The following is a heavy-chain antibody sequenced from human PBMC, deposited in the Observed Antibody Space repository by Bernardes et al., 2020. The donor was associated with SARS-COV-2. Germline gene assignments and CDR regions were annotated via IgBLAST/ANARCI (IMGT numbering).Heavy chain of an antibody. CDR1: GGSISSSSYY. J-gene: IGHJ4*02. Sequence: SETLSLTCTVSGGSISSSSYYWGWIRQPPGKGLEWIGSIYYSGTTYYNPSLKSRVTISVDTSKNQFSLKLSSVTAADTAVYYCARHFGSDPYSGYFYWGQGTLVTGSS. D-gene: IGHD5-12*01. CDR3: ARHFGSDPYSGYFY. V-gene: IGHV4-39*01. CDR2: IYYSGTT.